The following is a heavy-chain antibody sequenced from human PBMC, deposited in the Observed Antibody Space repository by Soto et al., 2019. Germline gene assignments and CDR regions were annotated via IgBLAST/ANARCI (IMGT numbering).Heavy chain of an antibody. Sequence: GGSLILSCAASGFTFSSYAMSWVRQAPGKGLEWVSAISGSGGSTYYTDSVKGRFTISRDNSMNTRYLQRNSLRAEDTAVYYCANALTRAPMCSSRTRCVTRYYGMDVWGQGTTVTVSS. V-gene: IGHV3-23*01. D-gene: IGHD2-2*01. J-gene: IGHJ6*02. CDR2: ISGSGGST. CDR1: GFTFSSYA. CDR3: ANALTRAPMCSSRTRCVTRYYGMDV.